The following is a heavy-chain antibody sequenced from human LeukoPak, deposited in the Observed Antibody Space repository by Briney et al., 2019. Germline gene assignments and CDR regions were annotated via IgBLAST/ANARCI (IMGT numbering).Heavy chain of an antibody. V-gene: IGHV4-30-2*02. D-gene: IGHD3-3*01. Sequence: PSETLSLTCAVSGGSISSGGYSWSWIRQPPGKGLEWIGYIYHSGSTYYNPSLKSRVTISVDTSKNQFSLKLSSVTAADTAVYYCARSKDDFWSGYLSYWGQGTLVTVSS. CDR2: IYHSGST. CDR1: GGSISSGGYS. CDR3: ARSKDDFWSGYLSY. J-gene: IGHJ4*02.